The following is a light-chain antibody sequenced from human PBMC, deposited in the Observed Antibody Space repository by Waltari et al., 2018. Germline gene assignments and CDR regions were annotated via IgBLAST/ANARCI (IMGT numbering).Light chain of an antibody. CDR2: LGS. Sequence: DYGMTQSPLSLPVTPGEPATFSCRSSQSLLHSNGYNYLDWYLQKPRQSPQLLIYLGSNRASGVPDRFSGSGSGTDFTLKISRVEAEDVGVYYCMQALQCPITFGTGTKVDSK. CDR3: MQALQCPIT. CDR1: QSLLHSNGYNY. V-gene: IGKV2-28*01. J-gene: IGKJ3*01.